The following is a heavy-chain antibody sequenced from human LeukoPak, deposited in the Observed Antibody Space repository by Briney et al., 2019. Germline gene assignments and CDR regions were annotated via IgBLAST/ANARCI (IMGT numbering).Heavy chain of an antibody. CDR2: IYYSGST. Sequence: PSETLSLTCTVSGGSIGSYYWSWIRQPPGKGLEWIGSIYYSGSTYYNPSLKSRVTISVDTSKNQFSLKLSSVTAADTAVYYCARAFGELLYPFDYWGQGTLVTVSS. D-gene: IGHD3-10*01. CDR3: ARAFGELLYPFDY. CDR1: GGSIGSYY. J-gene: IGHJ4*02. V-gene: IGHV4-39*01.